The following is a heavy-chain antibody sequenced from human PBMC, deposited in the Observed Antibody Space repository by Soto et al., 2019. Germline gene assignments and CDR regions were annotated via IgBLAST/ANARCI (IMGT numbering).Heavy chain of an antibody. CDR1: GFTFSSYW. CDR2: IKQDGSEK. D-gene: IGHD3-22*01. Sequence: GGSLRLSCAASGFTFSSYWMSWVRQAPGKGLEWVANIKQDGSEKYYVDSVKGRFTISRDNAKNSLYLQMDSLRAEDTAVYYCARAHYYDHTGPQPVGGQGTLVTVSS. J-gene: IGHJ4*02. CDR3: ARAHYYDHTGPQPV. V-gene: IGHV3-7*04.